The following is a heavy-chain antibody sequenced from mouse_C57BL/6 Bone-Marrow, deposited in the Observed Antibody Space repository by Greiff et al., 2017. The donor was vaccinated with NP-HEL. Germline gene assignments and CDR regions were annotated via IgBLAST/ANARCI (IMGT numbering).Heavy chain of an antibody. J-gene: IGHJ2*01. CDR1: GYTFTSYW. CDR3: ARSITTVVFDY. D-gene: IGHD1-1*01. CDR2: IYPSDSET. Sequence: VQLQQPGAELVRPGSSVKLSCKASGYTFTSYWMDWVKQRPGQGLEWIGNIYPSDSETHYNQKFKDKATLTVDKSSSTAYMQLSSLTSEDSAVYYCARSITTVVFDYWGQGTTLTVSS. V-gene: IGHV1-61*01.